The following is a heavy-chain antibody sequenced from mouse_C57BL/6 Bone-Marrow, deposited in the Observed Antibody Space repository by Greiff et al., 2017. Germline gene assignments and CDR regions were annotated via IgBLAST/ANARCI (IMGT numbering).Heavy chain of an antibody. CDR3: AREDGSSDIYWYFDV. Sequence: EVKLVESGHGLVKPCPSLSLTCSVTGYSITSGYYWNWIRQFPGNKLEWVGYISYDGSNNYNSSLKNRISITRDTSKNQFFLQLNSVTTEDTATYYGAREDGSSDIYWYFDVWGTGTTVTVSS. CDR2: ISYDGSN. CDR1: GYSITSGYY. D-gene: IGHD1-1*01. J-gene: IGHJ1*03. V-gene: IGHV3-6*01.